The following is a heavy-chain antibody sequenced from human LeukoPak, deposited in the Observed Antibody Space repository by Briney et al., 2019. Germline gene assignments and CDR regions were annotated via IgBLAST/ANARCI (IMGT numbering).Heavy chain of an antibody. D-gene: IGHD5-24*01. Sequence: GGSLRLSCAASGFTFSDYYMSWIRQAPGKGLEWVSRISSGGGYTGYADSLKGRFTISRDNAKNSLHLQMNSLRAEDTALYYCARDPGDGYNWWGAFDIWGQGTMVTVSS. CDR1: GFTFSDYY. V-gene: IGHV3-11*05. CDR2: ISSGGGYT. J-gene: IGHJ3*02. CDR3: ARDPGDGYNWWGAFDI.